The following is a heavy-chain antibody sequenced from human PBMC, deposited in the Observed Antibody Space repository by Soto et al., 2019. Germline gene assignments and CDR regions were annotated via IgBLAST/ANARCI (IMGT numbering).Heavy chain of an antibody. CDR2: IYYSGST. CDR3: ARDIWFGESHYFDY. V-gene: IGHV4-59*12. Sequence: SETLSLTCSVSGGSISNYYWSWIRQPPGKGLEWIGYIYYSGSTNSNPSLKSRVTLSVDTSKNQFSLQLRSVTAADTAVYYCARDIWFGESHYFDYWGQGTLVTVS. D-gene: IGHD3-10*01. J-gene: IGHJ4*02. CDR1: GGSISNYY.